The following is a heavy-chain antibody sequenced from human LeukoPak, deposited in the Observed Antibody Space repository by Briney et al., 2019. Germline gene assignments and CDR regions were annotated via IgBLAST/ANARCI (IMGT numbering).Heavy chain of an antibody. J-gene: IGHJ4*02. D-gene: IGHD4-17*01. Sequence: GGSLRLSCAVSGFTFSSYWMSWFRPAPGKGLEWVANINQDGSQKFSVDSVKGRFTISRDNAKNSLSLQMNSLRVEDTAVYYCARDWFDGDYDRFDYWGQGTLVTVSS. CDR3: ARDWFDGDYDRFDY. CDR1: GFTFSSYW. V-gene: IGHV3-7*03. CDR2: INQDGSQK.